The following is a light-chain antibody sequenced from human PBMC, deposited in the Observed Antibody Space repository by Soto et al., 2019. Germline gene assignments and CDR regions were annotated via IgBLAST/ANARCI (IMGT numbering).Light chain of an antibody. Sequence: EMVLTQSPAIVSLSPGEKASVSFRASQSVSGSLCFYQQKPGQAPSLIIYDASVSATGIPARFSGSGPGTDFTLTIRSLEPEDFAVYYCQEGTYWPAFGGGTKVDI. CDR1: QSVSGS. J-gene: IGKJ4*01. CDR2: DAS. CDR3: QEGTYWPA. V-gene: IGKV3-11*01.